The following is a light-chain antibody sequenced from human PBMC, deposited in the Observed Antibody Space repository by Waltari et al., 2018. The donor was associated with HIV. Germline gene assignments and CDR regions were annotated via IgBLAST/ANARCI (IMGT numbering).Light chain of an antibody. J-gene: IGLJ3*02. V-gene: IGLV1-44*01. CDR1: NSNIGIYT. CDR2: DNN. CDR3: AAWDDRLDGPWV. Sequence: QSVLTQPPSASGAPGQTVTISCSGSNSNIGIYTVNWYQQFPGTAPKLLIYDNNPRPSGFPDRFSGSKSGTSASLAIRGVQSEDEADYYCAAWDDRLDGPWVFGGGTKLTVL.